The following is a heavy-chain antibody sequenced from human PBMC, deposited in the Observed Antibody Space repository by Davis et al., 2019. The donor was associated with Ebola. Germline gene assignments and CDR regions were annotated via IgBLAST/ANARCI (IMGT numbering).Heavy chain of an antibody. CDR1: GYTFTGYY. D-gene: IGHD1/OR15-1a*01. CDR3: ARKQRYFDL. Sequence: ASVLVSCNASGYTFTGYYMHWVRHAPGQWLEWMGWINPNSGSTNYSQKSQGRVTMTRDTSISTAYMELSRLRSDETAVYYCARKQRYFDLWGRGTLVTVSS. CDR2: INPNSGST. J-gene: IGHJ2*01. V-gene: IGHV1-2*02.